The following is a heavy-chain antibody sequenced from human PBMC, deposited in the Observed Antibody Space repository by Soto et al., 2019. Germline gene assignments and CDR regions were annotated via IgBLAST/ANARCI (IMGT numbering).Heavy chain of an antibody. CDR1: GFTFNNYG. J-gene: IGHJ5*01. V-gene: IGHV3-33*06. CDR2: ICNTGGRK. D-gene: IGHD6-19*01. CDR3: AKAPSIGVAGAWFDS. Sequence: QVQLVESGGGVVQPGRSLRLSCTASGFTFNNYGIHWVRQAPGRGLEWVAVICNTGGRKYYADPVKGGFTISRDNSKNTLYLQMNSLRAEDTAMYYCAKAPSIGVAGAWFDSWGQGTLVTVSS.